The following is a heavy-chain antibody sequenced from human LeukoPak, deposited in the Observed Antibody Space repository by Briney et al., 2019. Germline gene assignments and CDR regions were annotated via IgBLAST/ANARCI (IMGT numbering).Heavy chain of an antibody. Sequence: PGGSLRLSCAAPGLITDDYAIHWVRQAPGKGLEGVSLISGDGGSTFYADSVKGRFTISRDNAKNSLYLQMNSLRAEDTAVYYCARATVYAIPTFDYWGQGTLVTVSS. CDR1: GLITDDYA. D-gene: IGHD2-8*01. V-gene: IGHV3-43*02. CDR3: ARATVYAIPTFDY. CDR2: ISGDGGST. J-gene: IGHJ4*02.